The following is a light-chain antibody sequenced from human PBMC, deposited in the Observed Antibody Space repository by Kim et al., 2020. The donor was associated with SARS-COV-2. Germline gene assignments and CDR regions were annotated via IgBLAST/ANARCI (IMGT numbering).Light chain of an antibody. CDR2: ATS. CDR3: QKYNSAEYT. V-gene: IGKV1-27*01. CDR1: QGITNY. Sequence: DIQMTQSPSSLSSSVGARVTITCRASQGITNYLARYQQKPGKVPKLLIYATSTLQSGVPSRFSGSASGTHFTLTISSLQPEDVASYYCQKYNSAEYTFGQGTKLEI. J-gene: IGKJ2*01.